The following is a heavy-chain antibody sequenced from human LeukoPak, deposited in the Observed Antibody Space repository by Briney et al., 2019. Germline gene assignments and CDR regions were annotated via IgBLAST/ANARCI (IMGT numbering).Heavy chain of an antibody. V-gene: IGHV1-69*05. CDR3: TRRDNYADGD. CDR2: IIPIFGTA. J-gene: IGHJ4*02. CDR1: GGTFSSYA. Sequence: ASVKVSCKASGGTFSSYAISWVRQAPGQGLEWMGGIIPIFGTANYAQKFQGRVTITTDESTSTAYMELSSLRSEDTAVYYCTRRDNYADGDWGQGTPVTVSS. D-gene: IGHD4-17*01.